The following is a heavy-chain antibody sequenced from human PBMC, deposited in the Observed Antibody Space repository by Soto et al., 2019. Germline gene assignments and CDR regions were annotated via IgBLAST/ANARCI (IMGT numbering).Heavy chain of an antibody. CDR2: IYYSGST. CDR1: GVSISSYY. CDR3: ARHVSFYYGHPPCFDY. Sequence: ASETLSLTCTVSGVSISSYYWSWIRQPPGKGLEWIGYIYYSGSTNYNPSLKSRVTISVDMSKNQFSLKLSSVTAADTAVYYCARHVSFYYGHPPCFDYWGQGTLVTVSS. D-gene: IGHD3-10*01. V-gene: IGHV4-59*08. J-gene: IGHJ4*02.